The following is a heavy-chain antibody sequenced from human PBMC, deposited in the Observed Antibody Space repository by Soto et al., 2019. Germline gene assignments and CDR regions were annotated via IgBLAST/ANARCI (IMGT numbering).Heavy chain of an antibody. CDR3: ARVLKGYSSGWSLDLCY. V-gene: IGHV1-46*01. CDR2: INPSGGST. D-gene: IGHD6-19*01. CDR1: GYTFTSYY. J-gene: IGHJ4*02. Sequence: QVQLVQSGAEVKKPGASVKVSCKASGYTFTSYYMHWVRQAPGQGLEWMGIINPSGGSTSYAQKFPGRVTMTRDTSTSTVYMELSSLRSEDTAVYYCARVLKGYSSGWSLDLCYWGQGTLVTVSS.